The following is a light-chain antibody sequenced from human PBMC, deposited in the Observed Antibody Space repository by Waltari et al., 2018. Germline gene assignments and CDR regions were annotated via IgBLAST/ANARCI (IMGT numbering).Light chain of an antibody. CDR3: TSYTSTSTLV. CDR1: SNDVGGYNY. J-gene: IGLJ2*01. CDR2: DVS. V-gene: IGLV2-14*03. Sequence: QSALTQPASVSGSPGQSITIPCTGTSNDVGGYNYVSWYQQHPDKAPKLMIYDVSNRPSWVSNRFSGSKSGNTASLTISGLQAEDEADYYCTSYTSTSTLVFGGGTKLTVL.